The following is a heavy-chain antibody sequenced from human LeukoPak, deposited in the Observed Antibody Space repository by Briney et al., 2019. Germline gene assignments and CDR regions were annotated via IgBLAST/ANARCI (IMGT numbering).Heavy chain of an antibody. Sequence: ASVKVSCKASGYTFTSYYMHWVRQAPGQGLEWMGIINPSGGSTSYAQKFQGRVTVTRDTSTSTVYMELSSLRSEDTAVYYCARDPIALYYYYGMDVWGQGTTVTVSS. J-gene: IGHJ6*02. D-gene: IGHD6-13*01. CDR3: ARDPIALYYYYGMDV. CDR2: INPSGGST. V-gene: IGHV1-46*01. CDR1: GYTFTSYY.